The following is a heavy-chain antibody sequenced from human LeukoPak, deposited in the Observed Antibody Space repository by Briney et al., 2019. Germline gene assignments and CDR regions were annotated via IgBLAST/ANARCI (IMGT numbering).Heavy chain of an antibody. J-gene: IGHJ4*02. Sequence: GASVKVSCKASGYTFTGHYIHWVRQAPGQGLKWMGWINPNSGGTNYAQKFQGRVTMIRDTSISTAYMELSRLRSDDTAVYYCARSYDFWSGYPLGYWGQGTLVTVSS. D-gene: IGHD3-3*01. CDR2: INPNSGGT. V-gene: IGHV1-2*02. CDR3: ARSYDFWSGYPLGY. CDR1: GYTFTGHY.